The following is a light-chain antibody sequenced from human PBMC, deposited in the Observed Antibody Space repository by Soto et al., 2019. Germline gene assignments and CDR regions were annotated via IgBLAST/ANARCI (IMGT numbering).Light chain of an antibody. CDR2: DAS. J-gene: IGKJ4*01. CDR1: QSVSAW. Sequence: DIQMTQSPSTLSASVGDIVTISCRASQSVSAWLAWYQQKPGKAPKLLISDASSLKSGVPSRFSGSGYGTEFTLTISSLQHEDFATYYCQQYSSYSLTFGGGTKVEIK. V-gene: IGKV1-5*01. CDR3: QQYSSYSLT.